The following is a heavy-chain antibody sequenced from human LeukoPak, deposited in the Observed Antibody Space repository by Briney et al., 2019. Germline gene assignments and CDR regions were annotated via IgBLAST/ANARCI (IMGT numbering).Heavy chain of an antibody. V-gene: IGHV4-61*02. CDR2: IYTSGST. Sequence: SQTLSLTCTVSGDSISSGNYYWTWIRQPAGKGLEWIGRIYTSGSTNYNPSLKSRVTISVDTSKNQFSLKLSSVTAADTAVYYCATLGYSYGTAYWGQGTLVTVSS. J-gene: IGHJ4*02. D-gene: IGHD5-18*01. CDR3: ATLGYSYGTAY. CDR1: GDSISSGNYY.